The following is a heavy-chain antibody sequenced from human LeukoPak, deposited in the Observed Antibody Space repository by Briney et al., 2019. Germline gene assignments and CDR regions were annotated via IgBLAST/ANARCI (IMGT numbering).Heavy chain of an antibody. Sequence: GGCLRLSCIASEFTFSDYYVSWIRPAPGKGVEWGSYISSSSSERDYADSVKGRFTISRDNAKNSLFLQMNSLRAEDTAVYYCARGHHGMEVWGRGTTVIVSS. CDR3: ARGHHGMEV. J-gene: IGHJ6*02. CDR1: EFTFSDYY. V-gene: IGHV3-11*05. CDR2: ISSSSSER.